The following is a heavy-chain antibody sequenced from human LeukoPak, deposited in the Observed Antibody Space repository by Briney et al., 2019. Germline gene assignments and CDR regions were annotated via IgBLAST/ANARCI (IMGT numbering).Heavy chain of an antibody. Sequence: SETLSLTCTVSGDSISSSSSYWGWIRQPPGKGLEWIGSIYYSGSTYYNPSLKSRVTISVDTSKNQFSLKLSSVTAADTAVYYCARAEDSGSYYLVNAFDIWGQGTMVTVSS. V-gene: IGHV4-39*07. CDR2: IYYSGST. D-gene: IGHD1-26*01. J-gene: IGHJ3*02. CDR1: GDSISSSSSY. CDR3: ARAEDSGSYYLVNAFDI.